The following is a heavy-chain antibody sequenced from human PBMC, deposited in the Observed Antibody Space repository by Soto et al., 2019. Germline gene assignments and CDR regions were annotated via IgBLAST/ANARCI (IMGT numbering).Heavy chain of an antibody. D-gene: IGHD5-18*01. J-gene: IGHJ4*02. V-gene: IGHV1-69*13. CDR1: GYTFTSYG. Sequence: SVKVSCKASGYTFTSYGISWVRQAPGQGLEWMGSITPIYPTTNYAEKFQGRLTVTADGSTNTAYMELNSLTSEDTDVYYCARIPRYSFPTSDDLDSWGQGTLVTVSS. CDR3: ARIPRYSFPTSDDLDS. CDR2: ITPIYPTT.